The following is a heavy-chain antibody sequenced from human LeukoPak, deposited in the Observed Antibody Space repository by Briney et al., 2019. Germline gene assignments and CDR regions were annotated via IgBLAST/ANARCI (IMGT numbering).Heavy chain of an antibody. CDR2: IYFSGDT. J-gene: IGHJ4*02. Sequence: SETLSLTCTVSGGSISTYYWSWIRQPAGKGLEWIGRIYFSGDTNYNPSLKSRVTMSVDTSKNQFSLKLTSVSAADTAVYYCARWHGGNGVGYYFDYWGQGTLVTVSS. V-gene: IGHV4-4*07. D-gene: IGHD4-23*01. CDR1: GGSISTYY. CDR3: ARWHGGNGVGYYFDY.